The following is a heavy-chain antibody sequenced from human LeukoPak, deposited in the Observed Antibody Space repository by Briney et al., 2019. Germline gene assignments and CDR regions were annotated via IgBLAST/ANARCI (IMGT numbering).Heavy chain of an antibody. Sequence: ASVKVSCKASGYTFTGYYMHWVRQAPGQGLEWMGWINPNSGGTNYAQKFQGRVTMTRDTSISTAYMELSRLRSDDTAVYYCARDLDPYYYDSSGYTFDYWGQGTLVTVSS. CDR2: INPNSGGT. CDR1: GYTFTGYY. V-gene: IGHV1-2*02. CDR3: ARDLDPYYYDSSGYTFDY. J-gene: IGHJ4*02. D-gene: IGHD3-22*01.